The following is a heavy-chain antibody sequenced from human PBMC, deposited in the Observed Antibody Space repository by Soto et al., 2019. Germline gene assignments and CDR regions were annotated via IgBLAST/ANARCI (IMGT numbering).Heavy chain of an antibody. Sequence: EVQLVESGGGLVKPGGSLRLSCAAFGFTFSSYSMNWVRQAPGKGLEWVSSISSSSSYIYYADSVKGRFTISRDNAKNSLYLQMNSLRAEDTAVYYCARIAVAGTYYYGMDVWGQGTTVTVSS. CDR2: ISSSSSYI. CDR1: GFTFSSYS. J-gene: IGHJ6*02. CDR3: ARIAVAGTYYYGMDV. V-gene: IGHV3-21*01. D-gene: IGHD6-19*01.